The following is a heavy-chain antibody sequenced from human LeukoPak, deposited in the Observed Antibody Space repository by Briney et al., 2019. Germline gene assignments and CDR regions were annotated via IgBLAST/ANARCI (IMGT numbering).Heavy chain of an antibody. CDR1: GFSLSTYG. CDR3: AKGDHGDYWYLDL. Sequence: PGGSLRLSCAASGFSLSTYGMHWVRQAPGKGLEWVAAVSYDGSYKYYTDSVKGRFTISRDNSKNTLDLRMNSLRPEDTAVFYCAKGDHGDYWYLDLWGRGTLVSVSS. V-gene: IGHV3-30*18. J-gene: IGHJ2*01. D-gene: IGHD4-17*01. CDR2: VSYDGSYK.